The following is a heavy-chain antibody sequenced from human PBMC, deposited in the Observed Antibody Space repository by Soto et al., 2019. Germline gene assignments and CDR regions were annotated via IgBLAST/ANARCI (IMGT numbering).Heavy chain of an antibody. Sequence: PSETLSLTCTVSGGSIGTYYWNWIRQSPGKGLEWIGYIFYSGSTNYNPSLKSRLTLSVDTSKNQVSLKLSSVTAADTAVYYCARGGFLLGRHCFDSGGQGTLAAVSS. CDR3: ARGGFLLGRHCFDS. V-gene: IGHV4-59*13. CDR2: IFYSGST. CDR1: GGSIGTYY. D-gene: IGHD3-16*01. J-gene: IGHJ4*02.